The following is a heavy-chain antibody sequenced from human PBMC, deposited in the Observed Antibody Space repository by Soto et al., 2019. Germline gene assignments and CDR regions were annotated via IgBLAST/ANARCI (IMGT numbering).Heavy chain of an antibody. CDR2: MSAFTGKA. V-gene: IGHV1-18*04. CDR3: ARDQRYYGSGYYYSDS. J-gene: IGHJ1*01. Sequence: ASVKVSCKASGYTFISYGISWVLQAPGQGLEWVGWMSAFTGKADYAQIFQDRVTMTTDTSTSTAYMELRSLRSDDTAVYYCARDQRYYGSGYYYSDSWGQGTLVTVSS. CDR1: GYTFISYG. D-gene: IGHD3-10*01.